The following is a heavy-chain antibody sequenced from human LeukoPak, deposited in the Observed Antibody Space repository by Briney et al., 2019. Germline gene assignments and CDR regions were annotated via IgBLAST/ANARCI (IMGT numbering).Heavy chain of an antibody. CDR3: ARVHPDGYSAY. D-gene: IGHD5-24*01. CDR1: GGSIISYY. Sequence: PSETLSLTCTVSGGSIISYYWSRIRQPPGKGLEWIGYIHYSGSTKYNPSLKSRVTISVDTSNNHFSLKLSSVTAADTAVYFCARVHPDGYSAYWGQGILVTVSS. CDR2: IHYSGST. J-gene: IGHJ4*02. V-gene: IGHV4-59*01.